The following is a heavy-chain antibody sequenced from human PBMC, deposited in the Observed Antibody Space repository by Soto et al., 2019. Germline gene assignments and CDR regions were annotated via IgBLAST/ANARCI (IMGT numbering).Heavy chain of an antibody. CDR3: ASAGWLSHFDY. CDR1: GYTFRSYF. Sequence: ASVKVSCKASGYTFRSYFINWVRRAPGQGLEWMGIINPSGGNTYYAQKFQGRVTMTRNTSTSTAYMELSSLRSEDTAVYYCASAGWLSHFDYWG. J-gene: IGHJ4*01. V-gene: IGHV1-46*01. D-gene: IGHD3-22*01. CDR2: INPSGGNT.